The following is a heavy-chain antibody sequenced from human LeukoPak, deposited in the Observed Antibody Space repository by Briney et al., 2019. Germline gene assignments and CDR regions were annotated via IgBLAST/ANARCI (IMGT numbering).Heavy chain of an antibody. CDR3: AKRGVVIRVILVGFHKEAYYFDS. Sequence: GGSLRLSCAVSGITLSNYVMTWVRQAPGKGLEWVAGLSGSGGSTNYPDSVKGRFPISRDNAKNTLYLKMNSVSAEDTAVYFCAKRGVVIRVILVGFHKEAYYFDSWGEGVLVTVSS. CDR1: GITLSNYV. V-gene: IGHV3-23*01. J-gene: IGHJ4*02. CDR2: LSGSGGST. D-gene: IGHD3-22*01.